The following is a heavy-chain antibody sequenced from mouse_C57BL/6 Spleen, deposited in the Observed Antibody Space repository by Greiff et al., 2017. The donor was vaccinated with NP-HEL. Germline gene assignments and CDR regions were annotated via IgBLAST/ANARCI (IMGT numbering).Heavy chain of an antibody. CDR1: GYTFTSYW. Sequence: QVQLQQPGAELVMPGASVKLSCKASGYTFTSYWMHWVKQRPGQGLEWIGEIDPSDSYTNYNQKFKGKSTLTVDKSSSTAYMQLSSLTSEDSAVYYCASWLGGAMDYWGQGTSVTVSS. CDR3: ASWLGGAMDY. CDR2: IDPSDSYT. J-gene: IGHJ4*01. D-gene: IGHD2-2*01. V-gene: IGHV1-69*01.